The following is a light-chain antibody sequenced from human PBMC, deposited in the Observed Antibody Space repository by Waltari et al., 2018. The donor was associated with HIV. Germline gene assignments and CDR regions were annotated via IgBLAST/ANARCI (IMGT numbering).Light chain of an antibody. J-gene: IGKJ2*01. CDR1: QSISSW. CDR3: QRYNTYPYT. V-gene: IGKV1-5*03. CDR2: KAS. Sequence: DIQVTQSPSTLSASVGDRVTITCRASQSISSWLAWYQQKPGTAPKLLIYKASTLESGVPSRFSGSGSGTEFTLTISSLQPDDFATYYCQRYNTYPYTFGQGTKLE.